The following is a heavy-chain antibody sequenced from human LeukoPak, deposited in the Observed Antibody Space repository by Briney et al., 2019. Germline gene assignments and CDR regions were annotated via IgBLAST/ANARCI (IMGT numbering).Heavy chain of an antibody. V-gene: IGHV3-23*01. CDR3: ARAVGIAAAGTSFDY. CDR2: ISGSGGTT. Sequence: GGSLRPSCAASGFTFSSYAMSWVRQAPGKGLEWVSTISGSGGTTYYADSVKGRFTISRDNSKNTLYLQMNSLRSDDTAVYYCARAVGIAAAGTSFDYWGQGTLVTVSS. D-gene: IGHD6-13*01. J-gene: IGHJ4*02. CDR1: GFTFSSYA.